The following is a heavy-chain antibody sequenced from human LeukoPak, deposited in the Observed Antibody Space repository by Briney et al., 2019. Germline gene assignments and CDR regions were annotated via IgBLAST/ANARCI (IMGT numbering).Heavy chain of an antibody. Sequence: GRSLRLSCAASGFTFDSYAMHWVRQAPGKGLEWVANIKQDGSEKYYVDSVKGRFTISRDNAKNSLYLQMNSLRAEDTAVYYCARERGGVITIFGVVSPGDAFDIWGQGTMVTVSS. J-gene: IGHJ3*02. CDR3: ARERGGVITIFGVVSPGDAFDI. CDR2: IKQDGSEK. CDR1: GFTFDSYA. D-gene: IGHD3-3*01. V-gene: IGHV3-7*01.